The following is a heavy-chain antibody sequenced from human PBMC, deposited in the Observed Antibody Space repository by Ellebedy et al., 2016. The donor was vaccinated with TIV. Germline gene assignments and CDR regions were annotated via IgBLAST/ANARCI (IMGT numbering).Heavy chain of an antibody. CDR2: IKQDGGEI. V-gene: IGHV3-7*01. CDR3: VRLIYYFDY. Sequence: GESLKISCAASGFTFSSYWMSWVRQAPGKGLEWVARIKQDGGEIYYVDSVKGRFTISRDNAKNSLYLQMNSLRAEDTAVYYCVRLIYYFDYWGQGTLVTVSS. CDR1: GFTFSSYW. D-gene: IGHD2-8*01. J-gene: IGHJ4*02.